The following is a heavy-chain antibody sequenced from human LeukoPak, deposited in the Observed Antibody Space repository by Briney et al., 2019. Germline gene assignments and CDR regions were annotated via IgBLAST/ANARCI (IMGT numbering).Heavy chain of an antibody. V-gene: IGHV1-69*05. Sequence: SVKVSCKASGGTFSSYAISRVRQAPGQGLEWMGGIIPIFGTANYAQKFQGRVAITTDESTGTAYMELSSLRSEDTAVYYCARSIAVAGTSYYFDYWGQGTLVTVSS. D-gene: IGHD6-19*01. CDR1: GGTFSSYA. CDR3: ARSIAVAGTSYYFDY. CDR2: IIPIFGTA. J-gene: IGHJ4*02.